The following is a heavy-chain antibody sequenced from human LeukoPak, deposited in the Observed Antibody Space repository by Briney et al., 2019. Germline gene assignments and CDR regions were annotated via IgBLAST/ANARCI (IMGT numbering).Heavy chain of an antibody. CDR2: IYYSGST. CDR1: GGSITSSSYY. Sequence: PSETLSLTCTVSGGSITSSSYYWAWIRQPPGKGLEWIGYIYYSGSTNYNPSLKSRVTISVDTSKNQFSLKLSSVTAADTAVYYCARAGYYDSSGIYYYYYYMDVWGKGTTVTVSS. D-gene: IGHD3-22*01. V-gene: IGHV4-61*05. CDR3: ARAGYYDSSGIYYYYYYMDV. J-gene: IGHJ6*03.